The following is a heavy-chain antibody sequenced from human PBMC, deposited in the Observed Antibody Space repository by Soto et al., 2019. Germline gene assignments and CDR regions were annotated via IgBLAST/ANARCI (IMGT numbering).Heavy chain of an antibody. V-gene: IGHV5-51*01. CDR3: ARHGITGSYYDAFDI. CDR2: IYPDDSDT. J-gene: IGHJ3*02. CDR1: GYSFTNYW. D-gene: IGHD1-26*01. Sequence: GESLKISFRGSGYSFTNYWVGWVRQIPGKGLEWMGIIYPDDSDTRYSPSFQGQVTISADKSVNTAYLQWSSLKASDTAMYYCARHGITGSYYDAFDIWGQGTMVTVSS.